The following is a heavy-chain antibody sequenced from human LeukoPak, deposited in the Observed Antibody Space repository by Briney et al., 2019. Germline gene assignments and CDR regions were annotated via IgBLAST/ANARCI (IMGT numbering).Heavy chain of an antibody. CDR1: GYTFTGYY. J-gene: IGHJ4*02. Sequence: GASVKVSCKASGYTFTGYYMHWVRQAPGQGLEWMGWINPNSGGTNYAQKFQGRVTMTRDTSISTAYMELSRLRSDDTAVYYCARDRSYYDSNGCHYWGQGTLVTVSS. V-gene: IGHV1-2*02. D-gene: IGHD3-22*01. CDR2: INPNSGGT. CDR3: ARDRSYYDSNGCHY.